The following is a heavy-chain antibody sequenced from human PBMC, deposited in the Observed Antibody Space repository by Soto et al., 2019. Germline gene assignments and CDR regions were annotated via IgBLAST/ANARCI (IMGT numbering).Heavy chain of an antibody. D-gene: IGHD6-13*01. CDR3: AYRQQYSGSWHSGWFGP. CDR2: IYWDDDK. V-gene: IGHV2-5*02. CDR1: GFSLSTSGVG. Sequence: QITLKESGPTLVIPAQTLTLTCTFSGFSLSTSGVGVGWIRQPPGKALEWLALIYWDDDKRYNPSLKTRLTITKDTSKNQVVLTMTNMDPVDTATYYCAYRQQYSGSWHSGWFGPWGQATLVTVSS. J-gene: IGHJ5*02.